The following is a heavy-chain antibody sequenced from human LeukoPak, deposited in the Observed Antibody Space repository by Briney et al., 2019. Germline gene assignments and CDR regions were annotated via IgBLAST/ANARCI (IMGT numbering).Heavy chain of an antibody. CDR2: LHSSGET. CDR3: ATMFGESSDFDH. V-gene: IGHV4-4*07. J-gene: IGHJ4*02. CDR1: GGSISAYY. D-gene: IGHD3-10*02. Sequence: PSKTLSLTCVVSGGSISAYYWNWIRQPAGKGLEWIGRLHSSGETTSNPSLMSRASMSLDTSRTHFTLKLTSVTAADTAIYYCATMFGESSDFDHWGQGTLVTVSS.